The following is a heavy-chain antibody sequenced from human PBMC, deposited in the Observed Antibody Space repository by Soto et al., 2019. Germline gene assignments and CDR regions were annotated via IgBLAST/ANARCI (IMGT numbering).Heavy chain of an antibody. D-gene: IGHD2-21*01. Sequence: EVQLVESGGGLVKPGGPLRLSCAASGFTFNTYDMNWVRQAPGKGLEWVSSITTSSAYIYYADSLKGRITISRDNAKNSLFLQMNSLRAEDTAVYYCVRSGTARLLRHSWFDTWGQGTLVTVSS. CDR1: GFTFNTYD. CDR3: VRSGTARLLRHSWFDT. CDR2: ITTSSAYI. J-gene: IGHJ5*02. V-gene: IGHV3-21*01.